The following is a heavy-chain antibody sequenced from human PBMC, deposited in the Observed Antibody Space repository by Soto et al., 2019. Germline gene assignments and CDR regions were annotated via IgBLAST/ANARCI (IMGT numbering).Heavy chain of an antibody. CDR3: ARDHLILPAHDFFYGSDV. V-gene: IGHV3-7*03. Sequence: SLRLSCEVSGFTFSMYSMSWVRQSPGKGLEWVAKIPQDGVDGHYADSVKGRFTISRDNGKNSLYLQLNNPRAEDTAVYYCARDHLILPAHDFFYGSDVWGRGATVTVSS. CDR2: IPQDGVDG. D-gene: IGHD2-21*02. CDR1: GFTFSMYS. J-gene: IGHJ6*02.